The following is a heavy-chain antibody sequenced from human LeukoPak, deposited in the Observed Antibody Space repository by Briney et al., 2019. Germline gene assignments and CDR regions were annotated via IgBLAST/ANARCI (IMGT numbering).Heavy chain of an antibody. V-gene: IGHV3-48*02. Sequence: GGSLRLSCAASGFTFSSYSMNWVRQAPGKGLEWVSYISSSSSTIYYADSAKGRFTISRDNAKNSLYLQMNSLRDEDTAVYYCARTPSGYSGYDLGDWFDPWGQGTLVTVSS. J-gene: IGHJ5*02. CDR3: ARTPSGYSGYDLGDWFDP. CDR1: GFTFSSYS. D-gene: IGHD5-12*01. CDR2: ISSSSSTI.